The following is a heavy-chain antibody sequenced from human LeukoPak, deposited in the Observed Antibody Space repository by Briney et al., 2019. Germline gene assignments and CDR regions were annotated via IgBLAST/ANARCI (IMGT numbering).Heavy chain of an antibody. V-gene: IGHV4-59*08. CDR1: GGSISTYF. Sequence: SETLSLTCTVSGGSISTYFWSWVRQPPGKGLEWIGYIYYSGSTNYNPSLKSRVTISVDSSKNQFSLKLSSVTAADTAMYYCARRPSVAGPFDYWGQGTLVTVSS. CDR3: ARRPSVAGPFDY. D-gene: IGHD6-19*01. J-gene: IGHJ4*02. CDR2: IYYSGST.